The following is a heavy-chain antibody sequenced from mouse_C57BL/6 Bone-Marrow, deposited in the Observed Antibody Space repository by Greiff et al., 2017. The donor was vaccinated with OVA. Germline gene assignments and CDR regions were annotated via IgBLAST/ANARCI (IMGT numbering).Heavy chain of an antibody. V-gene: IGHV1-64*01. CDR2: IHPNSGST. CDR1: GYTFTSYW. D-gene: IGHD1-1*01. Sequence: QVQLQQPGAELVKPGASVKLSCKASGYTFTSYWMHWVKQRPGQGLEWIGMIHPNSGSTNYNEKFKSKATLTVDKSSSTAYMQLSSLTSEDSAVYDCARGGYGSSYFDYWGQGTTLTVSS. J-gene: IGHJ2*01. CDR3: ARGGYGSSYFDY.